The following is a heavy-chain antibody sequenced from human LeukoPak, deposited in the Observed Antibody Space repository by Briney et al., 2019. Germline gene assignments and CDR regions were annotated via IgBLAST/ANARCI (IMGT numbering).Heavy chain of an antibody. CDR2: ISSSSSYI. Sequence: PGGSLRLSCAASGFTFSSYSMNWVRQAPGKGLEWVSSISSSSSYIYYADSVKGRFTVSRDNSKNTLYLQMNSLRADDTAVYYCARNKPNSDGSGYYDFWGQGTLVTVSS. D-gene: IGHD3-22*01. V-gene: IGHV3-21*04. CDR3: ARNKPNSDGSGYYDF. CDR1: GFTFSSYS. J-gene: IGHJ4*02.